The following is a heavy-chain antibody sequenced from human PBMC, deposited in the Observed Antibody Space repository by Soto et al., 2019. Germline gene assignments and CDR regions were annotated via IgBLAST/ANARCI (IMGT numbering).Heavy chain of an antibody. J-gene: IGHJ4*02. CDR3: VLSRSAYFAF. V-gene: IGHV3-30*15. Sequence: QVQLVESGGGVVQPGRSLRLSCAASGFTFSNYAMHWVRQAPGKGLEWVTVIAYDGGNKYYADSVKGRFTISRDNSRDTLYLQMSSLRAEDTAVYDCVLSRSAYFAFWGQGTLVTVSS. CDR1: GFTFSNYA. D-gene: IGHD6-6*01. CDR2: IAYDGGNK.